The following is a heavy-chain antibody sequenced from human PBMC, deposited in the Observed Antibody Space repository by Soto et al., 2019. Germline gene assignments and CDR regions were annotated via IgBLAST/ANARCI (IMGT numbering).Heavy chain of an antibody. CDR1: GITFSSYS. J-gene: IGHJ4*02. Sequence: PGGSLRLSCAASGITFSSYSMNWVRQAPGKGLEWVSYISSSSRYIYYADSVKGRFTISRDNAKNSLYLHMNSLRAEDTAVYYCARTEGTARPLDYWGQGTLVTVSS. V-gene: IGHV3-21*01. D-gene: IGHD6-6*01. CDR3: ARTEGTARPLDY. CDR2: ISSSSRYI.